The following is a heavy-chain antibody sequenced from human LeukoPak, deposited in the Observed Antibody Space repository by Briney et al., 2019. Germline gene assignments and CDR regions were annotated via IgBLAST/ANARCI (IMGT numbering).Heavy chain of an antibody. J-gene: IGHJ4*02. CDR1: GFTFSSYW. V-gene: IGHV3-7*01. CDR3: ARDPANWMYSSSSHY. CDR2: IKQDGSEK. D-gene: IGHD6-6*01. Sequence: GGSLRLSCAASGFTFSSYWMSWVRQAPGKGLEWVASIKQDGSEKHYVDSVKGRFTISRDNAKNSLYLQMNSLRAEDTAVYYCARDPANWMYSSSSHYWGQGTLVTVSS.